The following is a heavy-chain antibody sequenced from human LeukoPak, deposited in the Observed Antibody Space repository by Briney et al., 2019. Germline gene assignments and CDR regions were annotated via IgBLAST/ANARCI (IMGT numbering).Heavy chain of an antibody. CDR3: ARDQGCTSATCRNNWFDP. J-gene: IGHJ5*02. CDR1: GFTFGSYG. Sequence: PGGSLRLSCAASGFTFGSYGMHWVRQAPGKGLEWVAFIRYDGSNKYYADSVKGRFTISRDNSKNTLYLQMNSLRAEDTAVYFCARDQGCTSATCRNNWFDPWGQGTLVTVSS. D-gene: IGHD2-2*01. CDR2: IRYDGSNK. V-gene: IGHV3-30*02.